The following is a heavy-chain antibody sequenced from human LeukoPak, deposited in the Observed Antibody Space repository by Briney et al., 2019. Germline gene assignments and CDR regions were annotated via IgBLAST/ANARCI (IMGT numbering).Heavy chain of an antibody. CDR1: GYTFTGYY. D-gene: IGHD3-3*01. CDR2: INPNSGGT. CDR3: ARAYYDFWSGLYYYMDV. J-gene: IGHJ6*03. V-gene: IGHV1-2*04. Sequence: GASVKVSCKASGYTFTGYYMHWVRQAPGQGLEWMGWINPNSGGTNYAQKFQGWVTMTRDTSISTAYMELSRLRSDDTAVYYCARAYYDFWSGLYYYMDVWGKGTTVTVSS.